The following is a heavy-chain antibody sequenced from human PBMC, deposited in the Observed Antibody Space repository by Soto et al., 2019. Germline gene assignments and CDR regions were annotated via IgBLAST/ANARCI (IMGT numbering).Heavy chain of an antibody. CDR1: GFTVSSNH. J-gene: IGHJ3*02. CDR3: PRGLVRGVSAFDI. V-gene: IGHV3-66*01. CDR2: IYSGGNT. Sequence: EVQLVESGGGLVQPGGSLRLSCAASGFTVSSNHMSWVRQAPGKGLEWVSVIYSGGNTYYADSVKGRFTISRDTSKNTVSLQMNSLRAEETAVYYCPRGLVRGVSAFDICGQGSMVTVAS. D-gene: IGHD3-10*01.